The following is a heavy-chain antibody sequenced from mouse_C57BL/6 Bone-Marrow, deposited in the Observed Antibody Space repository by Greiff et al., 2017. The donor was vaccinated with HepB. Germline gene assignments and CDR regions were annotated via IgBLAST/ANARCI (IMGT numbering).Heavy chain of an antibody. CDR3: ASSSYVGWYFDV. CDR1: GFTFSDYY. CDR2: ISNGGGST. V-gene: IGHV5-12*01. J-gene: IGHJ1*03. Sequence: EVKLEESGGGLVQPGGSLKLSCAASGFTFSDYYMYWVRQTPEKRLEWVAYISNGGGSTYYPDTVKGRFTISRDNAKNTLYLQMSRLKSEDTAMYYCASSSYVGWYFDVWGTGTTVTVSS. D-gene: IGHD1-1*01.